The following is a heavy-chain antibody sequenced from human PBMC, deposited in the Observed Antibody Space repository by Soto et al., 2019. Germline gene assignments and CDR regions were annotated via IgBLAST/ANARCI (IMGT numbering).Heavy chain of an antibody. CDR2: IYSGGST. CDR3: AREPHLGELSLYY. V-gene: IGHV3-66*01. D-gene: IGHD3-16*02. J-gene: IGHJ4*02. Sequence: GGSLRLSCAASGFTVSSNYMSWVRQAPGKGLEWVSVIYSGGSTYYADSVKGRFTISRDNSKNTLYLQMNSLRAEDTAVYYCAREPHLGELSLYYWGQGTLVTVSS. CDR1: GFTVSSNY.